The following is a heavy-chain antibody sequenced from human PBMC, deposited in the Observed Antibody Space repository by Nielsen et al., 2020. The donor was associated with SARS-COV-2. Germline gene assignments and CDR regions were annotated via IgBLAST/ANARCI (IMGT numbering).Heavy chain of an antibody. CDR1: GFIFSSYA. CDR2: ISSSGGST. Sequence: GESLKISCAASGFIFSSYAMSWVRQAPGKGLEWVSAISSSGGSTYCADSVKGRVTISRDNSRNTLYLQMNSLRAEDTAVYYCAKQREYDYWGQGTLVTVSS. V-gene: IGHV3-23*01. CDR3: AKQREYDY. J-gene: IGHJ4*02. D-gene: IGHD2/OR15-2a*01.